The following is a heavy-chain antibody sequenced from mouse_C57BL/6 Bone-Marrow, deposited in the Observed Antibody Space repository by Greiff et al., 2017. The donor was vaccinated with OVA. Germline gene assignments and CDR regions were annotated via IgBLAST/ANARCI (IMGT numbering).Heavy chain of an antibody. Sequence: QVHVKQSGAELVRPGASVKLSCKASGYTFTDYYINWVKQRPGQGLEWIARIYPGSGNTYYNEKFKGKATLTAEKSSSTAYMQLSSLTSEDSAVYFCARKGLPAMDYWGQGTSVTVSS. CDR1: GYTFTDYY. J-gene: IGHJ4*01. CDR2: IYPGSGNT. V-gene: IGHV1-76*01. CDR3: ARKGLPAMDY.